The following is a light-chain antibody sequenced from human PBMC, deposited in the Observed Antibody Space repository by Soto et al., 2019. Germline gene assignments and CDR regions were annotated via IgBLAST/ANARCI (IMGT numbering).Light chain of an antibody. CDR3: QQYTNWLT. CDR2: GAS. CDR1: QSVSSN. J-gene: IGKJ4*01. Sequence: EIVMTQSPATLSVSPGERATLSCRASQSVSSNLAWYQQKPGQAPRLLIYGASTRATGIPARFSGSGSGTEFTLNISRLQSEDFAVYYCQQYTNWLTFGGGTKVDIX. V-gene: IGKV3-15*01.